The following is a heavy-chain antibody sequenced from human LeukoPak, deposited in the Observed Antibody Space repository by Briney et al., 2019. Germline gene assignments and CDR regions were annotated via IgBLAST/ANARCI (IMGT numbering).Heavy chain of an antibody. V-gene: IGHV3-23*01. CDR2: ISGSGGST. J-gene: IGHJ4*02. D-gene: IGHD3-3*01. Sequence: GGSLRLSCAASGFTFSTYAMTWVRQAPGEGLEWVSGISGSGGSTYYTDSVKGRFTISRDNSKNTLYLQMNSLRAEDTAVYYCAKDRRFLEWLFYYWGQGTLVTVSS. CDR3: AKDRRFLEWLFYY. CDR1: GFTFSTYA.